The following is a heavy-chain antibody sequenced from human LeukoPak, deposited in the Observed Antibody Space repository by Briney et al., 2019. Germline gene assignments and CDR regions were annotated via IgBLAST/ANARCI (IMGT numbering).Heavy chain of an antibody. Sequence: SETLSLTCTVSGASISTSYYYWAWIPQPPGKGLEWIGNFHYSGSTYYNPSLKSRVAISIDTSKNQFSLRLSSVTAADTAVYYCARQVTFGYAYGYYFDFWGQGALVTVSS. CDR2: FHYSGST. CDR3: ARQVTFGYAYGYYFDF. D-gene: IGHD5-18*01. V-gene: IGHV4-39*01. CDR1: GASISTSYYY. J-gene: IGHJ4*02.